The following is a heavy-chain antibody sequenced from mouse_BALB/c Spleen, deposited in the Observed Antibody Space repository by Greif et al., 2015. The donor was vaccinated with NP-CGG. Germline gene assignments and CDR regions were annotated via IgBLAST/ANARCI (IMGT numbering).Heavy chain of an antibody. J-gene: IGHJ4*01. CDR3: ARSYYRYDLDY. CDR1: GFAFSSYD. CDR2: ISSSGGST. V-gene: IGHV5-12-1*01. Sequence: EVKLMESGGGLVKPGGSLKLSCAASGFAFSSYDMSWVRQTPEKRLEWVAYISSSGGSTYYPDTVKGRFTISRDNAKNTLYLQMSSLKSEDTAMYYCARSYYRYDLDYWGQGTSVTVSS. D-gene: IGHD2-14*01.